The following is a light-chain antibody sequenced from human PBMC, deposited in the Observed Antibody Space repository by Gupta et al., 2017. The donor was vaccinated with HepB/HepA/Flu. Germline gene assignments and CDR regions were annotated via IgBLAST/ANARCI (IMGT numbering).Light chain of an antibody. V-gene: IGLV2-23*02. CDR1: SSDVGGYNL. Sequence: QSALTQPASVSGSPGQSIPIPCTGTSSDVGGYNLVSWYQQHPGKAPKLMIYEVSKRPSGVSNRFSGSKSGNTASLTISGLQAEDEADYYCCSYAGSSTPYVFGTGTKVTVL. CDR2: EVS. J-gene: IGLJ1*01. CDR3: CSYAGSSTPYV.